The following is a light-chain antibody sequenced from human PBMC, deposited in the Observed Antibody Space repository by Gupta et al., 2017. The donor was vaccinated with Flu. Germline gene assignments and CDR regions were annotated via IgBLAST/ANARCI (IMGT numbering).Light chain of an antibody. CDR1: QDISTY. J-gene: IGKJ4*01. Sequence: PSSLSASVGDRVTITCQATQDISTYLSWYQHKPGKAPKLLICDASTLQTGVPPSFSGSGSGTDFTFTISSLQPEEIGTYYCQQEGNLPLTFGGGTKVEIK. V-gene: IGKV1-33*01. CDR3: QQEGNLPLT. CDR2: DAS.